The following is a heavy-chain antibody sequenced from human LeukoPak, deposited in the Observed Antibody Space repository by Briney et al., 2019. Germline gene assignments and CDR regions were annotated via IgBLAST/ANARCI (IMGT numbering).Heavy chain of an antibody. V-gene: IGHV3-23*01. J-gene: IGHJ6*01. CDR3: AKMKGHPLPKYYMDV. CDR2: IGGSGDNT. D-gene: IGHD1-26*01. Sequence: PGGPRKLSFPAPEFTFMGFAMAGFPGTPGKGLKGFSVIGGSGDNTLYADSVKGRFTISRDNSKNTLYLEMNSLRAEDTAIYYCAKMKGHPLPKYYMDVWGQGTTVTVSS. CDR1: EFTFMGFA.